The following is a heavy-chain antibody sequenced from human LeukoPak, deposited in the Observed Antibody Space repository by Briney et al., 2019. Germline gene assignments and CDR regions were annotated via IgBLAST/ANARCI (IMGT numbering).Heavy chain of an antibody. CDR3: ARAWDYVWGSYPGVPGY. Sequence: GGSLRLSCAASGFTFSSYAMHWVRQAPGKGLEWVTVTSYDGSNKYHADSVKGRFTISRDNSKNTLYLQMNSLRAEDTAVYYCARAWDYVWGSYPGVPGYWGQGTLVTVSS. CDR2: TSYDGSNK. CDR1: GFTFSSYA. J-gene: IGHJ4*02. D-gene: IGHD3-16*02. V-gene: IGHV3-30-3*01.